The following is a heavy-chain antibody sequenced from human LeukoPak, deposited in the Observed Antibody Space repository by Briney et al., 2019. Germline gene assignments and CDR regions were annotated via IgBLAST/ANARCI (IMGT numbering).Heavy chain of an antibody. CDR1: GGSISSYY. Sequence: SETLSLTCTVSGGSISSYYWSWIRQPPGKGLEWIGYIYYSGSTNYNPSLKSRVTISVDTSKNQFSLKLSSVTAADTAVYYCARGPYYDILTGYYPFDYWGQGTLVTVSS. CDR3: ARGPYYDILTGYYPFDY. V-gene: IGHV4-59*01. D-gene: IGHD3-9*01. J-gene: IGHJ4*02. CDR2: IYYSGST.